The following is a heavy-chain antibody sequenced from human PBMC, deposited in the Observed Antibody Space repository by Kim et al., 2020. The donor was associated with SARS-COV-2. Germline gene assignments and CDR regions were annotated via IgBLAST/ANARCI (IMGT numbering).Heavy chain of an antibody. CDR1: GFTFSSYG. CDR3: AKELSPALTPFQIAARPAGGGVGY. Sequence: GGSLRLSCAASGFTFSSYGMHWVRQAPGKGLEWVAVISYDGSNKYYADSVKGRFTISRDNSKNTLYLQMNSLRAEDTAVYYCAKELSPALTPFQIAARPAGGGVGYWGQGPLVTVSP. V-gene: IGHV3-30*18. J-gene: IGHJ4*02. D-gene: IGHD6-6*01. CDR2: ISYDGSNK.